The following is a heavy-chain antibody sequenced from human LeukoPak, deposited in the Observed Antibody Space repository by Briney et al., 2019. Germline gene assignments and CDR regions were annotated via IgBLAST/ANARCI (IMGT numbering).Heavy chain of an antibody. CDR3: AQYLYNLTGYKY. CDR2: IYWNDDK. D-gene: IGHD3-9*01. J-gene: IGHJ4*02. V-gene: IGHV2-5*01. CDR1: GLSLSTSGVG. Sequence: SGPTLVNPTQTLTLTCTFSGLSLSTSGVGVGWIRQPPGKALEWLALIYWNDDKRYSPSLKSRLTITKDTSKNQVVLTMTNMDPVDTAKYYCAQYLYNLTGYKYWGQGTLVTVSS.